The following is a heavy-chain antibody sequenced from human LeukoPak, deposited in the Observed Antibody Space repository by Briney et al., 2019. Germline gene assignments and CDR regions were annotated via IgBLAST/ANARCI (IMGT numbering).Heavy chain of an antibody. V-gene: IGHV4-34*01. D-gene: IGHD2-2*01. CDR3: ARGSSSPRPAWFDP. J-gene: IGHJ5*02. CDR1: GGSINSYY. CDR2: INHSGST. Sequence: PSETLSLTCTVSGGSINSYYWSWIRQPPGKGLEWIGEINHSGSTNYTPSLTSRVTISVDTSKNQFSLKLSSVTAADTAVYYCARGSSSPRPAWFDPWGQGTLVTVSS.